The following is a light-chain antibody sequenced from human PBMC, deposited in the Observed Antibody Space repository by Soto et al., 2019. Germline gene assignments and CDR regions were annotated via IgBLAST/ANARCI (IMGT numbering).Light chain of an antibody. CDR2: EVN. Sequence: QSALTQPASVSGSPGQSITISCTETSSDVGLYNLVSWYQQLPGKAPKLIIYEVNERPSGISDRFSGSKSGNTASLTISGLQDEDEADYYCCSYVGSSILMFGGGTKVTVL. CDR1: SSDVGLYNL. J-gene: IGLJ3*02. CDR3: CSYVGSSILM. V-gene: IGLV2-23*02.